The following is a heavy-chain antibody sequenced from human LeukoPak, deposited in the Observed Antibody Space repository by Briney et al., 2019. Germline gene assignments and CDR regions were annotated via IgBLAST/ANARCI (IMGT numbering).Heavy chain of an antibody. Sequence: PGGSLRLSCAASGFTFSSYGMHWVRQAPGKGLEWVAVIWYDGSNKYYADSVKGRFTISRDNSKNTLYLQMNSLRAEDTAVYYCAKESQRELRYFDWIPDYWGQGTLVTVSS. J-gene: IGHJ4*02. CDR2: IWYDGSNK. V-gene: IGHV3-33*06. D-gene: IGHD3-9*01. CDR3: AKESQRELRYFDWIPDY. CDR1: GFTFSSYG.